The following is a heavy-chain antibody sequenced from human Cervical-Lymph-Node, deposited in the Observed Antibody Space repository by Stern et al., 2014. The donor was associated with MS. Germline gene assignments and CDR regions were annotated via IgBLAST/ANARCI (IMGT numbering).Heavy chain of an antibody. CDR1: GYTFTNYD. D-gene: IGHD4-17*01. J-gene: IGHJ4*02. CDR3: ARSDYGDWDS. CDR2: MNPSSGHT. Sequence: VQLVQSGAEVRKPGASVKVSCKASGYTFTNYDIHWVRQATGQGLEWMGWMNPSSGHTSYAQNFQGRVPLTRDTSLSTAYMRLNSLRSEDTALYYCARSDYGDWDSWGQGTLVTVSS. V-gene: IGHV1-8*01.